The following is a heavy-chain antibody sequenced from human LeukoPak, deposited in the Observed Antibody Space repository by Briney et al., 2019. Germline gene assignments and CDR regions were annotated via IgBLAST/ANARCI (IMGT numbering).Heavy chain of an antibody. J-gene: IGHJ6*03. CDR1: GFTFSSYA. V-gene: IGHV3-23*01. D-gene: IGHD5-24*01. Sequence: GGSLRLSCAASGFTFSSYAMSWVRQAPGKGLEWVSAISGGGGSTYYADPVKGRFTISRDKSKNTLYLQMNSLRAEDTAVYYCARDKGTITPRGYYYYMDVWGRGTTVTVSS. CDR3: ARDKGTITPRGYYYYMDV. CDR2: ISGGGGST.